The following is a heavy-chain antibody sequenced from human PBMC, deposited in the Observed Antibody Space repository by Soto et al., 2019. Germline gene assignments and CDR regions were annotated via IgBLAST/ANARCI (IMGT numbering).Heavy chain of an antibody. D-gene: IGHD6-19*01. V-gene: IGHV6-1*01. CDR3: ARAPGIAVAAYYYYMDV. J-gene: IGHJ6*03. CDR1: GDSVSSNSAA. Sequence: SQTLSLTCAISGDSVSSNSAAWNWIRQSPSRGLEWLGRTYYRSKWYNDYAVSVKSRITINPDTSKNQFSLQLNSVTPEDTAVYYCARAPGIAVAAYYYYMDVWGKGTTVTVSS. CDR2: TYYRSKWYN.